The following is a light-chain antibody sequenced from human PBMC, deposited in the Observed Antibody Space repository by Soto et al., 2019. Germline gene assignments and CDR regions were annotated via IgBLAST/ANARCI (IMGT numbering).Light chain of an antibody. Sequence: DIQMTQYPSTLSGSVGDRVTITCRASQTISSWLAWYQQKPGKAPKLLIYKASTLKSGVPSRFSGSGSGTEFTLTISSLQPEDFATYYCQQYNTYSPWWTFGQGTKVDIK. CDR2: KAS. V-gene: IGKV1-5*03. CDR3: QQYNTYSPWWT. J-gene: IGKJ1*01. CDR1: QTISSW.